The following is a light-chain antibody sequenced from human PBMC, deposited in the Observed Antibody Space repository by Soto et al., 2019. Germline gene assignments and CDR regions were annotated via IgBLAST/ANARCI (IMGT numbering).Light chain of an antibody. CDR2: ENN. Sequence: QSVLTQPPSVSAAPGQKVTISCSGSSFNIGNNYVSWFQHLPGTAPKLLIYENNIRPPGIPDRFSASKSGTSATLGITGLQTGDEANNYCAAWDSSLSAGVFGGGTKLTVL. J-gene: IGLJ3*02. V-gene: IGLV1-51*02. CDR1: SFNIGNNY. CDR3: AAWDSSLSAGV.